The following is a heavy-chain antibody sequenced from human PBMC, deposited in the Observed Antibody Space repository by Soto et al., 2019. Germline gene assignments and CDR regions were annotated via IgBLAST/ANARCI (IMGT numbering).Heavy chain of an antibody. CDR3: ARDQHYYDSSGYYPAI. CDR1: GGTFSSYA. V-gene: IGHV1-69*13. CDR2: IIPIFGTA. Sequence: ASVKVSCKASGGTFSSYAISWVRQAPGQGLEWMGGIIPIFGTANYAQKFQGRVTITADESTSTAYMELSSLRSEDTAVYYCARDQHYYDSSGYYPAIWGQGTLVTVSS. D-gene: IGHD3-22*01. J-gene: IGHJ4*02.